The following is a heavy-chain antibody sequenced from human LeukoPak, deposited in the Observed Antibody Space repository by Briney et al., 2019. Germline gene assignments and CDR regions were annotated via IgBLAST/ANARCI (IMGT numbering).Heavy chain of an antibody. CDR1: GFTFSSSA. CDR2: ISNNGGYT. D-gene: IGHD5-24*01. Sequence: PGGSLRLSCAASGFTFSSSAMSWVRQAPGKGLEWVSAISNNGGYTYYADSVKGRFTISRDNSRNTVYLQMNSLRAEDAAVYYCAKDRISRDGVWNFDCWGRGTLVTVSS. CDR3: AKDRISRDGVWNFDC. J-gene: IGHJ4*02. V-gene: IGHV3-23*01.